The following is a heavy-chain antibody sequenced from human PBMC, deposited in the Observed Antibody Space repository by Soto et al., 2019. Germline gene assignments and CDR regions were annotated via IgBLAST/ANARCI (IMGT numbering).Heavy chain of an antibody. D-gene: IGHD1-26*01. J-gene: IGHJ4*02. CDR3: ARGPQSGSYYLHLDY. V-gene: IGHV3-30-3*01. CDR2: ISYDGSNK. Sequence: GGSLRLSCAASGFTFSSYAMHWVRQAPGKGLEWVAVISYDGSNKYYADSVKGRFTISRDNSKNTLYLQMNSLRAEDTAVYYCARGPQSGSYYLHLDYWGQGTLVTVSS. CDR1: GFTFSSYA.